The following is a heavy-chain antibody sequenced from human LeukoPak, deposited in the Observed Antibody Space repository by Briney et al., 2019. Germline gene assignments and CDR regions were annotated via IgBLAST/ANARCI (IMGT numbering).Heavy chain of an antibody. CDR3: AKDRYCSSTRCYGDFDY. Sequence: HPGGSLRLSCEGSGFTFSSYAMSWVRQAPGKGLEWVSVISGSGDSAFYADSVEGQFTISRDNSKNTLYLQMNSLRAEDTAVYYCAKDRYCSSTRCYGDFDYWGQGTLVTVSS. CDR1: GFTFSSYA. V-gene: IGHV3-23*01. CDR2: ISGSGDSA. J-gene: IGHJ4*02. D-gene: IGHD2-2*01.